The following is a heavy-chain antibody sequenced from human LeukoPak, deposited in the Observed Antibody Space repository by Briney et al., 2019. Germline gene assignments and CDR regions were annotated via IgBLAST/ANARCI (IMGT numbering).Heavy chain of an antibody. CDR1: GFTFSSYG. Sequence: GGSLRLSCAASGFTFSSYGMHWVRQAPGKGLEWVAVIWYDGSNKYYADSVKGLFTISRDNSKNTLYLQMNSLRAEDTAVYYCARVKQQLVGSGWFDPWGQGTLVTVSS. CDR2: IWYDGSNK. V-gene: IGHV3-33*01. CDR3: ARVKQQLVGSGWFDP. D-gene: IGHD6-13*01. J-gene: IGHJ5*02.